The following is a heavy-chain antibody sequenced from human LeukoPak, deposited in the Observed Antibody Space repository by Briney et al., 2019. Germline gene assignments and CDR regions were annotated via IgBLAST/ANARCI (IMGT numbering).Heavy chain of an antibody. V-gene: IGHV4-34*01. J-gene: IGHJ6*02. CDR2: INHSGST. D-gene: IGHD3-3*01. CDR3: ARGRGGYYDFWSGPPPPYYYGMDV. Sequence: SEPLSLTCAVYGGSFSGYYWSWIRQPPGKGLEWIGEINHSGSTNYNPSLKSRVTISVDTSKNQFSLKLSSVTAADTAVYYCARGRGGYYDFWSGPPPPYYYGMDVWGQGTTVTVSS. CDR1: GGSFSGYY.